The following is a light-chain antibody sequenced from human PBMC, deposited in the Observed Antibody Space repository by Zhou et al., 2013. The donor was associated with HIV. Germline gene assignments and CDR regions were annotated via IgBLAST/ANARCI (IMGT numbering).Light chain of an antibody. J-gene: IGKJ1*01. V-gene: IGKV3-15*01. Sequence: EIVLTQSPATLSVSPGDRATLSCRASQSVSTNLAWYQQKPGQAPRLLIYGASTRATGIPARFSGTGSGTDFTLTISSMQSEDFAVYYCLQYNNWPRAFGQGTKVEI. CDR1: QSVSTN. CDR3: LQYNNWPRA. CDR2: GAS.